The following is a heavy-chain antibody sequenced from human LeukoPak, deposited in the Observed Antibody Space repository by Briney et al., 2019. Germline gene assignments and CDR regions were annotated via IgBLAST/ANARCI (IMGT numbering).Heavy chain of an antibody. Sequence: ASVKVSCKASGYTFTSYDINWVRQATGQGLEWMGWINPNSGNTGYAQKFQGRVTMTRTTSISTAYMELSSLRSEDTAVYYCARVRRYYGSGSYYEDYWGQGTLVTVSS. CDR2: INPNSGNT. CDR3: ARVRRYYGSGSYYEDY. CDR1: GYTFTSYD. J-gene: IGHJ4*02. D-gene: IGHD3-10*01. V-gene: IGHV1-8*01.